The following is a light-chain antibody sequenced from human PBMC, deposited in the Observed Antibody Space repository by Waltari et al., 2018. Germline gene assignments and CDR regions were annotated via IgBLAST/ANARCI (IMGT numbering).Light chain of an antibody. CDR1: SSDVGSYNL. J-gene: IGLJ3*02. V-gene: IGLV2-23*01. Sequence: QSALTQPASVSGSPGQSITISCTGISSDVGSYNLVSWYQQHPGNAPKLMLYEGSERPSGVSNRFSGSKSGNTASLTISGLQAEDEADYYCCSYAGSSTPNWVFGGGTKLTVL. CDR3: CSYAGSSTPNWV. CDR2: EGS.